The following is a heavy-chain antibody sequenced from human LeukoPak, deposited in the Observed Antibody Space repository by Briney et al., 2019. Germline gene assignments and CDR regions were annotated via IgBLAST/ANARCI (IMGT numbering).Heavy chain of an antibody. D-gene: IGHD4-17*01. Sequence: PSETLSLTCAVYGGSFSGYYWSWIRQPPGKGLEWIGEINHSGSTNYNPSLKSRVTISVDTSKNQFSLKLSSVTAADTAVYYCASFPYGDYVHFDYWGQGTLVTVSS. CDR2: INHSGST. CDR1: GGSFSGYY. CDR3: ASFPYGDYVHFDY. V-gene: IGHV4-34*01. J-gene: IGHJ4*02.